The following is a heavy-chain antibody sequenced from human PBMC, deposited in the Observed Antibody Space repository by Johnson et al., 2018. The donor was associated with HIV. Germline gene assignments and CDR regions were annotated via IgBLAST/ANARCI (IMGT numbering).Heavy chain of an antibody. D-gene: IGHD2-15*01. CDR3: ARDPGRYCSGGSCYVEDAFDN. J-gene: IGHJ3*02. Sequence: QVQLVESGGGLVQPGGSLRLSCATSGFTFGSYGMHWVRQSPGKGLAWVAFIRYDGSNKYYADSVKGRFTISRDNSKNTLYLQMNSLRAEDTAVYYCARDPGRYCSGGSCYVEDAFDNWGQGTMVTVSS. V-gene: IGHV3-30*02. CDR1: GFTFGSYG. CDR2: IRYDGSNK.